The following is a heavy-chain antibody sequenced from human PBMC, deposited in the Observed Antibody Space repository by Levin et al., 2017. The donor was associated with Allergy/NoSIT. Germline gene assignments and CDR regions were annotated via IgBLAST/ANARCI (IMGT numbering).Heavy chain of an antibody. CDR2: IKQDGSEK. CDR3: ATSRTFDY. D-gene: IGHD1-7*01. CDR1: GFTFSSYW. V-gene: IGHV3-7*01. J-gene: IGHJ4*02. Sequence: GGSLRLSCVAAGFTFSSYWMSWVRQAPGKGLEWVANIKQDGSEKYYVDSVKGRFTISRDNAKNSLYLQMNSLRVEDTAVYYCATSRTFDYWGQGTLVTVSS.